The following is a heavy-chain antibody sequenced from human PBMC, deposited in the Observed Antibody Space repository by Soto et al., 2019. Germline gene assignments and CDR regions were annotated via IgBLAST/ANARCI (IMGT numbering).Heavy chain of an antibody. CDR2: IYHSGST. CDR1: GGSIGSGGYS. J-gene: IGHJ5*02. Sequence: SETLSLTCAVSGGSIGSGGYSWSWIRQPPGKGLEWIGYIYHSGSTYYNPSLKGRVTISVDTSKNQFSLKLTSVTAADTAVYYCARDPAPWGQGTLVTVSS. V-gene: IGHV4-30-2*01. CDR3: ARDPAP.